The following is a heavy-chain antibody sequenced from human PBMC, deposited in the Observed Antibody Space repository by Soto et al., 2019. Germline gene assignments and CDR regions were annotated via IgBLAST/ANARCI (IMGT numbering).Heavy chain of an antibody. CDR2: ISAYNGNT. V-gene: IGHV1-18*01. CDR1: GYTFTSYG. J-gene: IGHJ4*02. Sequence: GASVKVSCKASGYTFTSYGISWVRQAPGQGLEWMGWISAYNGNTNYAQKLQGRVTMTTDTSTSTAYMELRSLRSDDTAVYYCARFESLYYYDSSGYYPPDYWGQGTLVTVSS. D-gene: IGHD3-22*01. CDR3: ARFESLYYYDSSGYYPPDY.